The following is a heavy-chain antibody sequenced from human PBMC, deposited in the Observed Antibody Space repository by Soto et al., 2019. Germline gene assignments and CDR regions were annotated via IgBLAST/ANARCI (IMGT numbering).Heavy chain of an antibody. CDR2: IYWDDDH. Sequence: QITLKESGPPLVRPAQALTLTCAFSGFSLTTTSMGVAWIRQPPGKALEWLALIYWDDDHRYSPSLKDRLTISKDTSRSRVVLTISDMNPEDTGTYFCAHAGDYDLLSFDHWGPGTLVTASS. CDR1: GFSLTTTSMG. V-gene: IGHV2-5*02. CDR3: AHAGDYDLLSFDH. J-gene: IGHJ4*02. D-gene: IGHD4-17*01.